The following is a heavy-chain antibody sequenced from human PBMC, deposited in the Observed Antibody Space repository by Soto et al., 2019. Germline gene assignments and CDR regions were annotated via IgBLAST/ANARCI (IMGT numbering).Heavy chain of an antibody. CDR1: GFSFSTHA. V-gene: IGHV3-23*01. J-gene: IGHJ4*02. D-gene: IGHD6-19*01. CDR3: AREGGSIGGWFGRKFDS. Sequence: GGSLRLSCTASGFSFSTHALSWVRQAPGKGLEWVSSISSGGTTTFYAASVEGRFTISRDKSKNTLYLQMNSLRADDTAVYYCAREGGSIGGWFGRKFDSWGQGTQVTVSS. CDR2: ISSGGTTT.